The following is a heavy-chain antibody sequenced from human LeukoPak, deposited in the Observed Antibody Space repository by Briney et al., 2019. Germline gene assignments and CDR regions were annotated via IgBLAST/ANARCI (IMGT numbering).Heavy chain of an antibody. CDR2: AYYMSKWFR. Sequence: SQTLSLTCSISGDTVSGDSRAWIWLRQSPSRGLEWLGRAYYMSKWFRDYAVSVQGRIIITLDTANNQFSLHLNSVTPDDTAVYYCARALERHYFDYWGQGTLVTVSS. V-gene: IGHV6-1*01. CDR3: ARALERHYFDY. D-gene: IGHD1-1*01. CDR1: GDTVSGDSRA. J-gene: IGHJ4*02.